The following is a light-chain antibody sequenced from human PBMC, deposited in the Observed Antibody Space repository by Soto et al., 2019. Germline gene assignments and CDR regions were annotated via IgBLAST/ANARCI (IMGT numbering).Light chain of an antibody. V-gene: IGKV1-17*01. J-gene: IGKJ2*01. CDR2: AAS. Sequence: DIQMTQSPSSLSASVGDRVSITCRASQGITRDLAWYQQKPGKAPKRLIYAASSLQSGVPSRLSGSGSGTEFTLTISSLRPEDFATYYCLQHNSYPYTFGQGTRLEIK. CDR1: QGITRD. CDR3: LQHNSYPYT.